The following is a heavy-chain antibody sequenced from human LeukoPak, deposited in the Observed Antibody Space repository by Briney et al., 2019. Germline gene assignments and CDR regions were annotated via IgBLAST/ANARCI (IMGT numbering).Heavy chain of an antibody. CDR3: AKPAKYSSGWKAFDY. V-gene: IGHV3-23*01. CDR2: ISGSGGST. CDR1: GFTFSSYG. Sequence: GGSLRLSCAASGFTFSSYGMSWVRQAPGKGLEWVSAISGSGGSTYYADSVKGRFTISRDNSKNTLYLQMNSLRAEDTAVYYCAKPAKYSSGWKAFDYWGQGTLVTVSS. D-gene: IGHD6-19*01. J-gene: IGHJ4*02.